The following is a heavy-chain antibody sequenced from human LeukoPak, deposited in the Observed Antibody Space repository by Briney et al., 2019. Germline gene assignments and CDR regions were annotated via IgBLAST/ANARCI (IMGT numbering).Heavy chain of an antibody. CDR1: GFTLSSYN. CDR3: ARDLFSENYYDSSGLDY. CDR2: ISSSSSDYK. D-gene: IGHD3-22*01. J-gene: IGHJ4*02. Sequence: GGSLRLSCVASGFTLSSYNIHWVRQAPGKGLEWVSTISSSSSDYKYYSDSVKGRFTISRDNADNSLYLQMNSLRAEDTAVYYCARDLFSENYYDSSGLDYRGQGTLVTVSS. V-gene: IGHV3-21*01.